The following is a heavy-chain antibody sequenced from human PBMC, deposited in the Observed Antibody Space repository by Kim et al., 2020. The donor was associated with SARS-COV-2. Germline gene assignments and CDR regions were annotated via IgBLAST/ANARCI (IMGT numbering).Heavy chain of an antibody. J-gene: IGHJ4*02. CDR3: ARIRLYGDFNF. D-gene: IGHD4-17*01. Sequence: GGSLRLSCAASGFTFTDYYMSWIRQVPGKGLECISYISNSGSSIYYADSVKGRFTISRDNAKNSLFLQMDSLRAEDTAVYYCARIRLYGDFNFWGQGTLVTVSP. CDR1: GFTFTDYY. V-gene: IGHV3-11*01. CDR2: ISNSGSSI.